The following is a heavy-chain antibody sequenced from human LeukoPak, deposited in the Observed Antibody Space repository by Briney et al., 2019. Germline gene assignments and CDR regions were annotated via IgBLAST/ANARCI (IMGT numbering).Heavy chain of an antibody. V-gene: IGHV4-34*01. CDR3: AREHTVWGSYRYHFDY. D-gene: IGHD3-16*02. Sequence: SETLSLTCAGYGGSFSVYYWSWIHQPPGKGLEWIGEINHSGSTNYNPSLKSRVTISVDTSNNHFSLKLSSVTAADTAVYYCAREHTVWGSYRYHFDYWGQGTLVTVSS. J-gene: IGHJ4*02. CDR2: INHSGST. CDR1: GGSFSVYY.